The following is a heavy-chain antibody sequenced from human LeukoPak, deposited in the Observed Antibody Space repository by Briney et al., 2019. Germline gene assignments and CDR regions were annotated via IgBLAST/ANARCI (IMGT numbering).Heavy chain of an antibody. J-gene: IGHJ4*02. D-gene: IGHD2-2*01. CDR1: RGSISSYY. Sequence: SETLSLTCTVSRGSISSYYWNWIRQSPRRGLEWIGYMFHSGSPNYNPSLKSRVAISIDTSKNQFSLKLSSVTAADTAVHYCARGSRYCSTTSCSSFDCWGQGTLVTVSS. CDR2: MFHSGSP. CDR3: ARGSRYCSTTSCSSFDC. V-gene: IGHV4-59*01.